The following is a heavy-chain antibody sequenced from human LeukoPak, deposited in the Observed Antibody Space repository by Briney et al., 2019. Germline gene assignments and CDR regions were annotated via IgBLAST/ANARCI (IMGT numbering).Heavy chain of an antibody. D-gene: IGHD6-19*01. CDR1: GFTFSSYG. J-gene: IGHJ5*02. V-gene: IGHV3-23*01. CDR2: ISGSGGST. Sequence: PGGTLRLSCAASGFTFSSYGMSWVRQAPGKGLEWVSAISGSGGSTYYADSVKGRFTISRDNSKNSLYLQMNSLGAEDTALYYCAKDIHIGHGSGWPESWGQGTLVTVSS. CDR3: AKDIHIGHGSGWPES.